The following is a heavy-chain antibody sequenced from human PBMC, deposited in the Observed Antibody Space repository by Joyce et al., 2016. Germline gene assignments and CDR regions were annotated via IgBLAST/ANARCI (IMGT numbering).Heavy chain of an antibody. CDR1: GFPFSNAW. V-gene: IGHV3-15*01. CDR2: IKSKANGETT. Sequence: EVQLVESGGGLVEPGGSLRLSCAAFGFPFSNAWMTWVRQDPGKWLEWVGFIKSKANGETTGYGAPVKGRFTISRDDSKSIVYLQMNSLKSDDTAVYYCGGWRIWGQGTLVTVSS. CDR3: GGWRI. D-gene: IGHD3-16*01. J-gene: IGHJ4*02.